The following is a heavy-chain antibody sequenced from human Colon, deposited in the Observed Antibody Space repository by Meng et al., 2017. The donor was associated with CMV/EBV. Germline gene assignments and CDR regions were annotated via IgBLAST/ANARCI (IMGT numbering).Heavy chain of an antibody. CDR1: GFTFSTYE. CDR3: ARDKVVVVPAPLFGMDV. CDR2: IGSGGYNI. J-gene: IGHJ6*02. Sequence: GESLKISCVGSGFTFSTYEMNWVRQAPGKGLEWIAYIGSGGYNIYYADSVKGRFTIPRDNAENSMYLQMNSLRAEDTAVYYCARDKVVVVPAPLFGMDVWGQGTTVTVSS. D-gene: IGHD2-2*01. V-gene: IGHV3-48*03.